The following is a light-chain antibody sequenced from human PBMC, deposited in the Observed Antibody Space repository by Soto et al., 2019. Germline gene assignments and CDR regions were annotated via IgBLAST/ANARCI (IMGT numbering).Light chain of an antibody. CDR3: QQRSNWPPST. CDR1: QYINTR. CDR2: QTS. V-gene: IGKV3-11*01. J-gene: IGKJ5*01. Sequence: EIVLTQSPATLSSFPGDRVTLSCRASQYINTRLAWYQHRPGQSPRLLIYQTSLRAAGIPARFSASGSGTDFTLTISDVQPEDFALYYCQQRSNWPPSTVGQGTRLESK.